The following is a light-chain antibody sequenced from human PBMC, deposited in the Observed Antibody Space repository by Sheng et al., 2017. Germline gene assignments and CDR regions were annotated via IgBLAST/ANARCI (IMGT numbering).Light chain of an antibody. CDR3: QQYNNWPSWT. J-gene: IGKJ1*01. CDR2: GAS. CDR1: QSVGSK. V-gene: IGKV3-15*01. Sequence: DIVVTQSPATLSVSPGERATLSCRTSQSVGSKLAWYQQKRGQAPRLLIFGASTRATGIPARFSGSGSGTEFTLTISSLQSEDFAVYYCQQYNNWPSWTFGHGTEGGNQT.